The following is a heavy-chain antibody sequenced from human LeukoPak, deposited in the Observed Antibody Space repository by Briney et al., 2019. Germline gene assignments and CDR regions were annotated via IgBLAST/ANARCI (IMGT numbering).Heavy chain of an antibody. CDR1: GYTFTSYV. Sequence: ASVKVSGKASGYTFTSYVINWVRQATGQGLEWMGWMNPNSGNTGYAQKFQGRVTMSRNTSISTAYMELSSLRSEDTAVYYCARGGRAIKQQLEGNWFDPWGQGTLVTVSS. CDR3: ARGGRAIKQQLEGNWFDP. CDR2: MNPNSGNT. D-gene: IGHD6-13*01. V-gene: IGHV1-8*01. J-gene: IGHJ5*02.